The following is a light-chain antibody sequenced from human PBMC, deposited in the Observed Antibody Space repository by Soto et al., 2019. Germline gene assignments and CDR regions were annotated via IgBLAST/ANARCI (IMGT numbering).Light chain of an antibody. Sequence: AIRMTQSPSSFSASTGDRVTITCRASQGISSYLAWYQQKPGKAPKLLIYAASTLQSGVPSRFSGSGSGTDFTLTISCLQSEDFATYSCQQYYSYSRTFGQGTKVDIK. CDR2: AAS. CDR1: QGISSY. V-gene: IGKV1-8*01. J-gene: IGKJ1*01. CDR3: QQYYSYSRT.